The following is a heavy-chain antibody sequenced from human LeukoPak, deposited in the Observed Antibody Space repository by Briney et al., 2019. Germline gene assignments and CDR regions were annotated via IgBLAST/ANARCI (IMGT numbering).Heavy chain of an antibody. Sequence: GRSLRLSCAASGFTFSSYGMHWVRQAPGKGLEWVAVISYDGSNKYYADSVKGRFTISRDNSKNTLYLQMNSLRAEDTAVYYCARAPDYCSSTSCSNPFDYWGQGTLVTVSS. CDR1: GFTFSSYG. J-gene: IGHJ4*02. V-gene: IGHV3-30*03. CDR2: ISYDGSNK. CDR3: ARAPDYCSSTSCSNPFDY. D-gene: IGHD2-2*01.